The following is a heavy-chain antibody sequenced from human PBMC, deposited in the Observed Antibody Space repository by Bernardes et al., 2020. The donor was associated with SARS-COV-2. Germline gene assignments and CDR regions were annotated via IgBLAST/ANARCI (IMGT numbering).Heavy chain of an antibody. V-gene: IGHV1-2*02. CDR1: GYTFTGYY. D-gene: IGHD1-7*01. Sequence: ASVKVSCKASGYTFTGYYMHWVRQAPGQGLEWMGWINPNSGGTNYAQKFQGRVTMTRDTSISTAYMELSRLRSDDTAVYYCARYDNWNYPRFDQWGQGTLVTVSS. J-gene: IGHJ4*02. CDR2: INPNSGGT. CDR3: ARYDNWNYPRFDQ.